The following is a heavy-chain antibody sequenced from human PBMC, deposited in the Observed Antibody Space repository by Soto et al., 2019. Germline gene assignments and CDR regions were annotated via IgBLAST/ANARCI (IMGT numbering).Heavy chain of an antibody. Sequence: QVQLQESGPGLVKPSQTLSLTCTVSGGSISSGDYYWSWIRQPPGKGLEWIGYIYYSGSAYPNPSLKSRVTISVDTSKNQFSLKLSSVTAADSAVYYCARVLYYGSGTSDLWGQGTLVTVSS. D-gene: IGHD3-10*01. CDR1: GGSISSGDYY. CDR3: ARVLYYGSGTSDL. V-gene: IGHV4-30-4*01. J-gene: IGHJ5*02. CDR2: IYYSGSA.